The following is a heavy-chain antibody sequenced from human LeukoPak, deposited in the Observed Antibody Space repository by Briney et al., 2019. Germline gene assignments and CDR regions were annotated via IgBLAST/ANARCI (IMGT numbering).Heavy chain of an antibody. D-gene: IGHD2-15*01. Sequence: SETLSLTCTVSGGSISSYYWSWIRQPPGKGLEWIGYIYYSGSTNYNPSLKSRVTISVDTSKNQFSLKLSSVTAADTAVYYCARGYCSDGSCYFDYWGQGTLVTVSS. CDR3: ARGYCSDGSCYFDY. CDR1: GGSISSYY. V-gene: IGHV4-59*08. CDR2: IYYSGST. J-gene: IGHJ4*02.